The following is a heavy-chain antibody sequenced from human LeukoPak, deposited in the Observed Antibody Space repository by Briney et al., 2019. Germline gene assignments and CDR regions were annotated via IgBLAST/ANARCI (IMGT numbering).Heavy chain of an antibody. Sequence: SETLSLTCTVSGGSISSYSWSWIRPPPGKGLEWIGYIYYSGSTNYNPSLKSRVTISVDTSKNQFSLKLSSVTAAGTAVYYCARRNYYGHYYFDYWGQGTLVTVSS. J-gene: IGHJ4*02. V-gene: IGHV4-59*01. CDR2: IYYSGST. D-gene: IGHD3-10*01. CDR3: ARRNYYGHYYFDY. CDR1: GGSISSYS.